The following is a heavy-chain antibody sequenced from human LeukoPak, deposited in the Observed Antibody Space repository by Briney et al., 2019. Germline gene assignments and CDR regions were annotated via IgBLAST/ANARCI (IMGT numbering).Heavy chain of an antibody. Sequence: SVKVSCKASGGTFSRYAISWVRQAPGQGLEWMGRIIPFLGVANYAQKFQGRVTITADKSTSTVYMELSSLRSEDTAVYYCARGEDYYDSSGYYFWFDPWGQGTLVTVSS. D-gene: IGHD3-22*01. CDR3: ARGEDYYDSSGYYFWFDP. CDR2: IIPFLGVA. V-gene: IGHV1-69*04. J-gene: IGHJ5*02. CDR1: GGTFSRYA.